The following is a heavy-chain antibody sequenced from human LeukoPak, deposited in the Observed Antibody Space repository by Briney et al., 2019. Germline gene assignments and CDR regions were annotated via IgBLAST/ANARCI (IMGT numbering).Heavy chain of an antibody. J-gene: IGHJ4*02. Sequence: SETLSLTCTVSGGSISSYYWSWIRLPPGKGLEWIGYIYYSGSTNYNPSLKSRVTISVDTSKNQFSLKLSSVTAADTAVYYCARGSPIELFLFDYWGQGTLVTVSS. D-gene: IGHD3-10*01. CDR2: IYYSGST. CDR3: ARGSPIELFLFDY. CDR1: GGSISSYY. V-gene: IGHV4-59*01.